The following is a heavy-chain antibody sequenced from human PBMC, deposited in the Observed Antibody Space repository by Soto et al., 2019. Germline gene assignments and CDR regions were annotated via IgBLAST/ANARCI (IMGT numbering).Heavy chain of an antibody. D-gene: IGHD2-15*01. CDR2: MKSNTEGGTT. CDR1: VFTFGHAW. J-gene: IGHJ4*02. V-gene: IGHV3-15*01. Sequence: PGGTLRLSCGASVFTFGHAWMSWVRQAPGTGRELVGRMKSNTEGGTTAYAAPVKGIFTISRDDSKNTRYLQRNSLKTEDTAMYSSTTEGAGYFSGGSCYAMDYWGKGNRGTVSS. CDR3: TTEGAGYFSGGSCYAMDY.